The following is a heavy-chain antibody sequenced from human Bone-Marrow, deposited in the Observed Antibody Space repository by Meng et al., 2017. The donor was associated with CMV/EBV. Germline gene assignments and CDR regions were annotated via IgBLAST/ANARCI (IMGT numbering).Heavy chain of an antibody. Sequence: ASVKVSCKTSGYIFPEYYIAWVRQAPGQGLEWMGWIGGHGGGAVYAQKLQGRVTMTTDISTMTAHMELRSLRSDDTAVYYCARDYVGATYYYYYYGMDVWGQGTTVTVSS. CDR3: ARDYVGATYYYYYYGMDV. D-gene: IGHD1-26*01. CDR1: GYIFPEYY. J-gene: IGHJ6*02. CDR2: IGGHGGGA. V-gene: IGHV1-18*01.